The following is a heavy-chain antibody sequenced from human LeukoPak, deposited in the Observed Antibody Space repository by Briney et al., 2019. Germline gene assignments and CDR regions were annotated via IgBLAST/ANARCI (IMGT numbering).Heavy chain of an antibody. J-gene: IGHJ6*02. CDR2: IYPGDSDT. D-gene: IGHD1-14*01. CDR1: GYTFTNYW. Sequence: GESLKISCKGSGYTFTNYWIGWVRQMSGKGLEWMGIIYPGDSDTRYSPSFQGHVTISPDKSINTAYLQWSSLMASDTAMYYCASRGIYGMDVWGQGTTVTVSS. CDR3: ASRGIYGMDV. V-gene: IGHV5-51*06.